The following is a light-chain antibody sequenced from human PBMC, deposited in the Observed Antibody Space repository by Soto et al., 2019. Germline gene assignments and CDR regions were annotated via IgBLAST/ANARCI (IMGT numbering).Light chain of an antibody. CDR3: YSFAGFNSQ. Sequence: QSALTQPASVSGSPGQLIAISCTGNSSGIGTFNLVSWYQQHPGRAPKLIIYEVNKRPSGISSRFSASKSGNTASLTISGLQADDEADYYCYSFAGFNSQFGGGTKLTVL. CDR2: EVN. V-gene: IGLV2-23*02. CDR1: SSGIGTFNL. J-gene: IGLJ2*01.